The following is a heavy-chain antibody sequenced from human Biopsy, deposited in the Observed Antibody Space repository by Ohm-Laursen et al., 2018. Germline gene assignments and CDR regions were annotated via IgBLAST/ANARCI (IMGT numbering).Heavy chain of an antibody. CDR1: GGSIDTQS. CDR2: VDIRGHA. Sequence: SDTLSLTCTVSGGSIDTQSWIRQPAGKGLEWIGRVDIRGHADYSSSLRSRVTMSADASKNQFSLKLTSVTAADTAVYFCARVKGEWPEYEFYKWGQGILVTVSS. D-gene: IGHD3-16*01. J-gene: IGHJ4*02. V-gene: IGHV4-4*07. CDR3: ARVKGEWPEYEFYK.